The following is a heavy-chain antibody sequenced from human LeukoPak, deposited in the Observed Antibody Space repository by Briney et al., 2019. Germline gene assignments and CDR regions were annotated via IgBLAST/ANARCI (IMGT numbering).Heavy chain of an antibody. Sequence: GGSLRLSCVASGFSLSTYDMYWVRQAPGKGLEYVSAITSNGGTTYYANSVKGRFNISRDNSKNTLYLQMGSLRAEDMAVYYCARGYCSSTSCTNDYWGQGTLVTVSS. CDR1: GFSLSTYD. D-gene: IGHD2-2*01. J-gene: IGHJ4*02. V-gene: IGHV3-64*01. CDR3: ARGYCSSTSCTNDY. CDR2: ITSNGGTT.